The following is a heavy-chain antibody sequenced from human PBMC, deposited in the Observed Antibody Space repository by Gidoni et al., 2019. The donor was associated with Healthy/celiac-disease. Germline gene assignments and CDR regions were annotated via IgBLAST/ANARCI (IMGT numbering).Heavy chain of an antibody. CDR3: ARLRDGYNWVHYYGMDV. V-gene: IGHV5-51*01. D-gene: IGHD5-12*01. CDR1: GYSFTSYW. Sequence: EVQLVQSGAVVKKPGESLKISCKGSGYSFTSYWIGGVRQMPGKGLEWMGIIYPGDSDTRYSPSFQGQVTISADKSISTAYLQWSSLKASDTAMYYCARLRDGYNWVHYYGMDVWGQGTTVTVSS. J-gene: IGHJ6*02. CDR2: IYPGDSDT.